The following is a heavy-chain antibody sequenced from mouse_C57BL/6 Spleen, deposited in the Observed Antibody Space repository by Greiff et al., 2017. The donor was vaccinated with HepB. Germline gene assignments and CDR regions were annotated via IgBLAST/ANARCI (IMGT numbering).Heavy chain of an antibody. CDR3: ATLDSSGYNY. Sequence: VQLQQPGAELLMPGASVKLSCKASGYTFTSYWMHWVKQRPGQGLEWIGEIDPSDSYTNYNQKFKGKSTLTVDKSSSTAYMQLSSLTSEDSAVYYCATLDSSGYNYWGQGTTLTVSS. D-gene: IGHD3-2*02. V-gene: IGHV1-69*01. CDR1: GYTFTSYW. J-gene: IGHJ2*01. CDR2: IDPSDSYT.